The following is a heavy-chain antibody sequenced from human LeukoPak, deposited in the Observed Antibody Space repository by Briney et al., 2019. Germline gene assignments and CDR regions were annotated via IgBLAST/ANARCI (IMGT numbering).Heavy chain of an antibody. V-gene: IGHV4-34*01. CDR1: GGSFSGYY. CDR3: ARGLYYDILTGSPYIAGGYYYGMDV. D-gene: IGHD3-9*01. Sequence: SETLSLTCAVYGGSFSGYYWSWIRQPPGKGLEWIGEINHSGSTNYNPSLKSRVTISVDTSKNQFSLKLSSVTAADTAVYYCARGLYYDILTGSPYIAGGYYYGMDVWGQGTTVTVSS. CDR2: INHSGST. J-gene: IGHJ6*02.